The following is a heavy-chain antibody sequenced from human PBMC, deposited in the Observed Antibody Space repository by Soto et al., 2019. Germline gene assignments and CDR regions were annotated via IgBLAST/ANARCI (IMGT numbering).Heavy chain of an antibody. CDR3: ARDGAAAGQHHYYYYAMDV. CDR2: IWYDGSNK. J-gene: IGHJ6*02. V-gene: IGHV3-33*01. CDR1: GFTFSSYG. Sequence: PVGSLRLSCAASGFTFSSYGMHWVRQAPGKGLEWVAVIWYDGSNKYYADSVKGRFTISRDNSKNTLYLQMNSLRAEDTAVYYCARDGAAAGQHHYYYYAMDVSGQGTTVTVSS. D-gene: IGHD6-13*01.